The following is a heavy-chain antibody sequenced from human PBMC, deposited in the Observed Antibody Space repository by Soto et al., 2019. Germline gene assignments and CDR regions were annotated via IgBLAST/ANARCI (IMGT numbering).Heavy chain of an antibody. CDR3: ARAPEEDYDFWGCAFFINNCFDP. CDR2: INPSGGST. D-gene: IGHD3-3*01. Sequence: ASVKVSCKASGYTFTSYYMHWVRQAPGQGLEWMGIINPSGGSTSYAQKFQGRVTMTRDTSTSTVYMELGSLGSEDTAVYYCARAPEEDYDFWGCAFFINNCFDPWGQGTLVTVSS. J-gene: IGHJ5*02. V-gene: IGHV1-46*01. CDR1: GYTFTSYY.